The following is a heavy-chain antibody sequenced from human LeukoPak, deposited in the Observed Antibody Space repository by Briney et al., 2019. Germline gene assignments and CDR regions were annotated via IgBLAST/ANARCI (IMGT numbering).Heavy chain of an antibody. V-gene: IGHV3-23*01. CDR3: AKQIQRTGYPPDFDY. Sequence: PGGSLRLSCAASGFTFSSYAMSWVRQAPGKGLEWVSAISGSGGSTYYADSVKGRFTISRDNSKNTLYLQMNSLRAEDTAVYYCAKQIQRTGYPPDFDYWGQGTLVTVSS. J-gene: IGHJ4*02. CDR1: GFTFSSYA. CDR2: ISGSGGST. D-gene: IGHD3/OR15-3a*01.